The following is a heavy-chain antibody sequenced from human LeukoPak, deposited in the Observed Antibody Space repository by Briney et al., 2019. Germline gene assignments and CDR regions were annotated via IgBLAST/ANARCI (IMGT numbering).Heavy chain of an antibody. CDR2: IYYSGST. J-gene: IGHJ6*02. D-gene: IGHD4-11*01. CDR1: GGSISSSSYY. V-gene: IGHV4-39*07. Sequence: SETLSLTCTVSGGSISSSSYYWGWIRQPPGKGLEWIGSIYYSGSTYYNPSLKSRVTISVDTSKNQFSLKLSSVTAADTAVYYCAKDRLRMDVWGQLAAVTVCS. CDR3: AKDRLRMDV.